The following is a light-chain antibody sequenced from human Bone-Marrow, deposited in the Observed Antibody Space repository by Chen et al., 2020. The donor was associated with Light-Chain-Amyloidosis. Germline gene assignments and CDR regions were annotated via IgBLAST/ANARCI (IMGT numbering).Light chain of an antibody. Sequence: QAVLTQPSSLSASPGASASLTCTFRSDINVGSYRIYWYQQKPGSPPQYLLRFKSDSEDQRGSGVPSRFSGSRDVSANAGILLISGLQSEDDADYYCMIWHSTAWVFGGGTKLTVL. CDR1: SDINVGSYR. J-gene: IGLJ3*02. CDR3: MIWHSTAWV. CDR2: FKSDSED. V-gene: IGLV5-45*02.